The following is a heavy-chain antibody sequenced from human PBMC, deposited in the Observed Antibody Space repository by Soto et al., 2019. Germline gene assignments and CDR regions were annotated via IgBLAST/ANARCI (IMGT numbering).Heavy chain of an antibody. V-gene: IGHV1-58*02. D-gene: IGHD2-15*01. J-gene: IGHJ4*02. CDR3: ARGKWAGAATPIEY. Sequence: GASVKVSCKASGYTFTRYGISWVRQAPGQRLEWMGWIVVGTGNTNYAQKFQERVTMTRDMSTSTAYMELSSLISEDTAVYYCARGKWAGAATPIEYWGQGTLVTVSS. CDR2: IVVGTGNT. CDR1: GYTFTRYG.